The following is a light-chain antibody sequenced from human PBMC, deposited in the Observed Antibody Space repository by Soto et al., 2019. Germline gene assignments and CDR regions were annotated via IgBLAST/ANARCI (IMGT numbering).Light chain of an antibody. J-gene: IGLJ3*02. V-gene: IGLV2-14*01. CDR2: AVN. CDR1: SSDVGAYNY. Sequence: QSALTQPASVSGSPGQSITISCTGTSSDVGAYNYVSWYQQHPGKAPKLIIYAVNNRPSGVSDRFSGSKSGNTASLTISVLQAEDEADYYCGSYTRSTTLVVFGGGTKVTVL. CDR3: GSYTRSTTLVV.